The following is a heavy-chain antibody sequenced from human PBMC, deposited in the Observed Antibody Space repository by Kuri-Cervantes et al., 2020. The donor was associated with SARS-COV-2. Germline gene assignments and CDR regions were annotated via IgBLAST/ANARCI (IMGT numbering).Heavy chain of an antibody. J-gene: IGHJ6*02. CDR1: GDSVSSNSAA. CDR2: TYYRSKWHN. D-gene: IGHD2-2*01. CDR3: ARDPGFSSTSHYYYYYGMDV. Sequence: SCAISGDSVSSNSAAWNWIRQSPSRGLEWLGRTYYRSKWHNDYAVSVKSRITINPDTSKNQFSLQLNSVSPEDTAVYYCARDPGFSSTSHYYYYYGMDVWGRGTTVTVSS. V-gene: IGHV6-1*01.